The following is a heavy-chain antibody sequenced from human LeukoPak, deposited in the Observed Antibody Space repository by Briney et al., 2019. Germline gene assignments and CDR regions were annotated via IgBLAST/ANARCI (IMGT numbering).Heavy chain of an antibody. Sequence: ASVKVSCKASVYTFTGYYMHWVRQAPGQGLEWMGWINPNSGGTNYAQKFQGRVTMTRDTSIGTAYMELSRLRSDDAAVYYCAREWEDYDILTGFDYWGQGTLVTVSS. CDR1: VYTFTGYY. CDR3: AREWEDYDILTGFDY. V-gene: IGHV1-2*02. D-gene: IGHD3-9*01. J-gene: IGHJ4*02. CDR2: INPNSGGT.